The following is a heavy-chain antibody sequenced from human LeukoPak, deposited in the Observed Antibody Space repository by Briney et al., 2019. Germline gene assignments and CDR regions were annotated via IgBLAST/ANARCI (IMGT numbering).Heavy chain of an antibody. Sequence: GGSLRLSCAASGFTFNIYGMNWVRQAPGKGLEWISYISSSGSTIYYADSVKGRFTISRDNAKNSLYLQMNSLRAEDTAVYYCARPYYYDSSGYYPGAFDIWGQGTMVTVSS. CDR1: GFTFNIYG. CDR3: ARPYYYDSSGYYPGAFDI. CDR2: ISSSGSTI. D-gene: IGHD3-22*01. V-gene: IGHV3-48*04. J-gene: IGHJ3*02.